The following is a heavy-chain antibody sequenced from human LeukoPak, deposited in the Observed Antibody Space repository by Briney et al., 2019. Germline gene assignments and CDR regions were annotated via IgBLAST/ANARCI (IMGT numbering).Heavy chain of an antibody. CDR3: ARAWGY. CDR1: GFAFSDCA. V-gene: IGHV3-30-3*01. D-gene: IGHD7-27*01. Sequence: PGRSLRLSCAASGFAFSDCAVHWVRQAPGQGLEWVALISYDGSNRYYADSVKGRFTISRDNAKNTLYLQMNSLRAEDTAVYYCARAWGYWGQGTLVTVSS. CDR2: ISYDGSNR. J-gene: IGHJ4*02.